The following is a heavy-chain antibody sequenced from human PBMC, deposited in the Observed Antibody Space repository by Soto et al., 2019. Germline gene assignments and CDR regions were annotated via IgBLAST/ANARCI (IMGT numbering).Heavy chain of an antibody. CDR3: ASFSKVYYYYGMDV. J-gene: IGHJ6*02. Sequence: QVQLVQSGAEEKKPGASVKVSCKASGYTFTSYAMHWVRQAPGQRLEWMGCINAGNGNTEYSQKFQGRVTITRDTSASTAYRELSSLRSEDTAVYYCASFSKVYYYYGMDVWGQGTTVTVSS. CDR2: INAGNGNT. CDR1: GYTFTSYA. V-gene: IGHV1-3*05.